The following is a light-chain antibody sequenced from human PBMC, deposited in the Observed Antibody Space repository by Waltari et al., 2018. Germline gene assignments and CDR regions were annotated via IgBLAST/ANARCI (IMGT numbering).Light chain of an antibody. Sequence: SYELTQPPSVSVSPGQTASITCSGDKLGDKYACWYQQRPGQSPVLVIYQDNKRPSGSPGRFSGANSGNTATLTIGGTQAMDEADYYCQAWDSSTAVFGGGTKLTVL. CDR2: QDN. CDR1: KLGDKY. CDR3: QAWDSSTAV. J-gene: IGLJ2*01. V-gene: IGLV3-1*01.